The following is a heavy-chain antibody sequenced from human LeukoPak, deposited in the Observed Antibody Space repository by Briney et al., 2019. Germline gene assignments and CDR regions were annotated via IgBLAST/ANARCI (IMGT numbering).Heavy chain of an antibody. CDR1: GFTFSSYA. Sequence: GGSLRLSCAASGFTFSSYAMSWVRQAPGKGLEWVSAISGSGGSTYYADSVKGRFTISRDNSKNTLYLQMNSLRAEDTAVCYCAKDLSASSAYYYDSSGYWPFDPWGQGTLVTVSS. V-gene: IGHV3-23*01. J-gene: IGHJ5*02. CDR2: ISGSGGST. CDR3: AKDLSASSAYYYDSSGYWPFDP. D-gene: IGHD3-22*01.